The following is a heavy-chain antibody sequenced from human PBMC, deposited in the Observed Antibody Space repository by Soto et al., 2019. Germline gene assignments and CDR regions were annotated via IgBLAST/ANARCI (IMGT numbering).Heavy chain of an antibody. D-gene: IGHD1-1*01. CDR3: ASTPRAQVKVLEGATRFGY. CDR1: GYTFTTSG. V-gene: IGHV1-18*04. J-gene: IGHJ4*02. CDR2: INLYNDDT. Sequence: ASVKVSCKASGYTFTTSGFNWVRQAPGQELEWIGCINLYNDDTNYAKHFQRRVTLTTDPSTSTAYIVLRSLTSNTAAIYYCASTPRAQVKVLEGATRFGYWGEGTLVTVSS.